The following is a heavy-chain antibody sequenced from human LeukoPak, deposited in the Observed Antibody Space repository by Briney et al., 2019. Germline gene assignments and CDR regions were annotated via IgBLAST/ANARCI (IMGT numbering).Heavy chain of an antibody. D-gene: IGHD6-13*01. CDR3: AAVAAAGYFDY. CDR1: GYSISSGYY. J-gene: IGHJ4*02. V-gene: IGHV4-38-2*02. Sequence: SETLSLTCTVSGYSISSGYYWGWIRQPPGKGLEWIGSIYHSGSTYYNPSLKSRVTISVDTSKNQFSLKLSSVTAADTAVYYCAAVAAAGYFDYWGQGTLVTVSS. CDR2: IYHSGST.